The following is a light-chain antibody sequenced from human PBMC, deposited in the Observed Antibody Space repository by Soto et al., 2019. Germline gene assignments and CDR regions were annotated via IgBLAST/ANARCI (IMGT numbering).Light chain of an antibody. CDR2: GAS. J-gene: IGKJ1*01. V-gene: IGKV3-15*01. Sequence: IVMTQTPDTLSVSPEERATLSCRASQSVSSNLAWYQQKPGQAPRLLIYGASTRAPGIPARFSGSGSGTDFTLTINCLDPEDFAVYYCQQRSSWPPTFGQGTKVDIK. CDR3: QQRSSWPPT. CDR1: QSVSSN.